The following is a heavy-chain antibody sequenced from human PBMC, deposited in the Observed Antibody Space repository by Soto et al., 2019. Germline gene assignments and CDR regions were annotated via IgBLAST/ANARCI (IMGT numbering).Heavy chain of an antibody. CDR2: INHSGST. CDR3: ARGSVATIGGSYYFDY. J-gene: IGHJ4*02. CDR1: GGSVSSSSYY. D-gene: IGHD5-12*01. V-gene: IGHV4-39*07. Sequence: SETLSLTCTVSGGSVSSSSYYWSWIRQPPGKGLEWIGEINHSGSTNYNPSLKSRVTISVDTSKNQFSLKLSSVTAADTAVYYCARGSVATIGGSYYFDYWGQGTLVTVSS.